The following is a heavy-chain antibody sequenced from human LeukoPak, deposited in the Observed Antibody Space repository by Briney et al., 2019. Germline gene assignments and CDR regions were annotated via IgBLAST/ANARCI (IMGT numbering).Heavy chain of an antibody. J-gene: IGHJ4*02. CDR2: TSGSGGST. V-gene: IGHV3-23*01. Sequence: GGSLRLSCAASGFTFSTYGMSWVRQDPGKGLECVSVTSGSGGSTYSADSVKGRFTISRDNTKNTLYLQMNSLRTEDTAVYYCARGGLGSAFDNWGQGTLVTVSS. CDR3: ARGGLGSAFDN. CDR1: GFTFSTYG. D-gene: IGHD6-19*01.